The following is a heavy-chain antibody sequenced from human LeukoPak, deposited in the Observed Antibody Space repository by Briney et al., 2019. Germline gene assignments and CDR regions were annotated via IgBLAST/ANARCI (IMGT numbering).Heavy chain of an antibody. Sequence: PGGSLRLSCAASGFAFSSYSMNWVRQAPGKGLEWVSSISSSSSYIYYADPVKGRFTISRDNAKNSLYLQMNSLRAEDTAVYYCARVLKPNYSAADYWGQGTLVTVSS. CDR2: ISSSSSYI. V-gene: IGHV3-21*01. CDR3: ARVLKPNYSAADY. CDR1: GFAFSSYS. D-gene: IGHD1-26*01. J-gene: IGHJ4*02.